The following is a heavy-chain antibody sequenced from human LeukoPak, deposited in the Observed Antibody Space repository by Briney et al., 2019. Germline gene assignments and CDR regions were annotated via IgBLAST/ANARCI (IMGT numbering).Heavy chain of an antibody. D-gene: IGHD6-19*01. J-gene: IGHJ3*02. CDR1: GYTLTELS. CDR2: FDPEDGET. Sequence: GASVKVSCKVSGYTLTELSMHWVRQAPGKGLEWMGGFDPEDGETIYAQKFQGRVTITADKSTSTAYMELSSLRSEDTAVYYCARDLPSGSGHYITDAFDIWGQGTMVTVSS. CDR3: ARDLPSGSGHYITDAFDI. V-gene: IGHV1-24*01.